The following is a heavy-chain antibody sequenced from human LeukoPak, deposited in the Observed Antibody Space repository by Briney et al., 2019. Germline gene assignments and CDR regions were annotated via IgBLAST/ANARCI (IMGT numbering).Heavy chain of an antibody. V-gene: IGHV4-34*01. J-gene: IGHJ4*02. CDR2: INHSGST. Sequence: SETLSLTCTVSGGSISSYYWSWIRQPPGKGLEWIGEINHSGSTNYNPSLKSRVTISVDTSKNQFSLKLSSVTAADTAVYYCARSALYYSYGYGGSSPRKYYFDYWGQGTLVTVSS. CDR3: ARSALYYSYGYGGSSPRKYYFDY. CDR1: GGSISSYY. D-gene: IGHD5-18*01.